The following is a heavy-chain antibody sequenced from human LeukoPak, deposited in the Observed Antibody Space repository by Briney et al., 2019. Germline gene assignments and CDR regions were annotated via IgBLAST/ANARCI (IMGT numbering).Heavy chain of an antibody. CDR1: GFTFSVFA. J-gene: IGHJ4*02. D-gene: IGHD3-22*01. V-gene: IGHV3-49*04. Sequence: PGRSLRLSCTTSGFTFSVFAINWVRQAPGKGLEWVGLIRSSPNGATTEYAASVKGRFTISRDDSKNIAYLQMNSLKSEDTAVYYCTRNYNTQDFDYWGQGTLVTVSS. CDR3: TRNYNTQDFDY. CDR2: IRSSPNGATT.